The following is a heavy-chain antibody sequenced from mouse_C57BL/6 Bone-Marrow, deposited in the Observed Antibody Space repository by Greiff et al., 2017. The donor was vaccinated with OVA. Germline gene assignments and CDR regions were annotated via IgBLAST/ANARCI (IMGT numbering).Heavy chain of an antibody. CDR1: GYSITSGYY. D-gene: IGHD1-1*01. Sequence: VQLKESGPGLVKPSQSLSLTCSVTGYSITSGYYWNWIRQFPGNKLEWMGYISYDGSNNYNPSLKNRISITRDTSKNQFFLKLNSVTTEDTATYYCARGTVVAHYYAMDYWGQGTSVTVSS. CDR2: ISYDGSN. CDR3: ARGTVVAHYYAMDY. V-gene: IGHV3-6*01. J-gene: IGHJ4*01.